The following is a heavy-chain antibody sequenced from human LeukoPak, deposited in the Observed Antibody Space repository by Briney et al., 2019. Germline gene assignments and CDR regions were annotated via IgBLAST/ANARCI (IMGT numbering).Heavy chain of an antibody. Sequence: PSETLSPTCTVAGGSISSYYWSWIRQPPGKGMEWIGYIYYSGSTNYNPSLKSRVTISVDTSKNQFSLKLSSVTAADTAVYYCARVQWLRAFDIWGQGTMVTVSS. D-gene: IGHD5-12*01. V-gene: IGHV4-59*01. CDR1: GGSISSYY. CDR2: IYYSGST. CDR3: ARVQWLRAFDI. J-gene: IGHJ3*02.